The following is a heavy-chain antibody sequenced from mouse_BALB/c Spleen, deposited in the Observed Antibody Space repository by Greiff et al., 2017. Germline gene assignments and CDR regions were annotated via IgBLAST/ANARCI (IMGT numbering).Heavy chain of an antibody. V-gene: IGHV1S56*01. D-gene: IGHD2-1*01. CDR1: GYTFTSYY. J-gene: IGHJ2*01. CDR3: ARIFYGNSDYFDY. CDR2: IYPGNVNT. Sequence: QVQLKQSGPELVKPGASVRISCKASGYTFTSYYIHWVKQRPGQGLEWIGWIYPGNVNTKYNEKFKGKATLTADKSSSTAYMQLSSLTSEDSAVYFCARIFYGNSDYFDYWGQGTTLTVSS.